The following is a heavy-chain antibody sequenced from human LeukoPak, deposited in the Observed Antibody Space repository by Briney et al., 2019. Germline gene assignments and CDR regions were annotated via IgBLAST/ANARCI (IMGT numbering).Heavy chain of an antibody. Sequence: GGSLRLSCAASGFTFSSYAMHWVRQAPGKGLEWVAVISYDGSNKYYADSVKGRFTISRDNSKNTLYLQMNSLRAEDTAVYYCARDGFTLGIVGATPNWFDPWGQGTLVTVSS. CDR2: ISYDGSNK. D-gene: IGHD1-26*01. J-gene: IGHJ5*02. V-gene: IGHV3-30*01. CDR1: GFTFSSYA. CDR3: ARDGFTLGIVGATPNWFDP.